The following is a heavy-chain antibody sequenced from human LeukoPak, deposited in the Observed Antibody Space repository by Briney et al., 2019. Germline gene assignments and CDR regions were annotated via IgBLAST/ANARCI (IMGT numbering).Heavy chain of an antibody. J-gene: IGHJ6*03. CDR1: GGSISSYY. V-gene: IGHV4-4*07. CDR3: ARMDDPSGYYYYMDV. CDR2: IYTSGST. Sequence: SETLSLTCTVSGGSISSYYWSWIRQPAGKGLEWIGCIYTSGSTNYNPSLKSRVTMSVDTSKNQFSLKLSSVTAADTAVYYCARMDDPSGYYYYMDVWGKGTTVTVSS. D-gene: IGHD1-1*01.